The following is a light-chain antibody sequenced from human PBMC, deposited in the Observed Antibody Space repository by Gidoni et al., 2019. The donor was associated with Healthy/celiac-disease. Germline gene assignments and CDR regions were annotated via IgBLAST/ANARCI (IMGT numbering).Light chain of an antibody. CDR2: GAS. CDR1: QSVSSSY. J-gene: IGKJ4*01. CDR3: QQYGSSPT. Sequence: DIVLTQSPGTLSLSPGESATLSCRASQSVSSSYLAWYQQKPGQPPRLLIYGASSRATGIPDRFSGSGSGTDFTLTISRLEPEDFAVYYCQQYGSSPTFGGGTKVEIK. V-gene: IGKV3-20*01.